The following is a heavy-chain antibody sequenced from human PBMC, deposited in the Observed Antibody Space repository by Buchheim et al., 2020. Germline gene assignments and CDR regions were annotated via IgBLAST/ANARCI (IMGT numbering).Heavy chain of an antibody. D-gene: IGHD2-2*01. CDR3: AREVRDCSSTSCVYYYYYGMDV. V-gene: IGHV4-61*02. CDR1: GGSISSGSYY. J-gene: IGHJ6*02. Sequence: QVQLQESGPGLVKPSQTLSLTCTVSGGSISSGSYYWSWIRQPAGKGLEWIGRIYTSGSTNYNPSLKSRVTISVDTSKNQFSLKLSSVPAADTAVYYCAREVRDCSSTSCVYYYYYGMDVWGQGTT. CDR2: IYTSGST.